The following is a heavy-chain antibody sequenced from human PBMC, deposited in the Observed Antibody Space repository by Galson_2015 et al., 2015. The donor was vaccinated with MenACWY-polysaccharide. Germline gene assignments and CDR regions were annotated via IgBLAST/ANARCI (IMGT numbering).Heavy chain of an antibody. J-gene: IGHJ6*01. CDR1: GFSLGAWY. V-gene: IGHV3-11*01. CDR3: ARGHYGLDV. Sequence: SLRLSCAASGFSLGAWYMSWIRQAPGKGLEWVSYISKTGDSIYYADSARGRFTIFRDNARNSLFLQMNSPDAEDTAIYYCARGHYGLDVWGQGTTVTVSS. CDR2: ISKTGDSI.